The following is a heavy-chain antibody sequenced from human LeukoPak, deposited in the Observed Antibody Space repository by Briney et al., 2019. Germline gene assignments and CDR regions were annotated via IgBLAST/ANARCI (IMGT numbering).Heavy chain of an antibody. CDR1: GGSISSGGYY. V-gene: IGHV4-31*03. J-gene: IGHJ5*02. CDR2: IYHSGST. D-gene: IGHD1-26*01. Sequence: SETLSLTCTVSGGSISSGGYYWSWIRQHPGKGLEWIGYIYHSGSTYYNPSLKSRVTISVDTSKNQFSLKLSSVTAADTAVYYCARGAGIVGATTSNNWFDPWGQGTLVTVSS. CDR3: ARGAGIVGATTSNNWFDP.